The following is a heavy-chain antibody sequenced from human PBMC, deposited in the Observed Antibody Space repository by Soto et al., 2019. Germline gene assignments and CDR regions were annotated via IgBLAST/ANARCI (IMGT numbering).Heavy chain of an antibody. CDR3: ARDGYCSGVKCSHGPEAFDI. CDR1: GFTVSSYG. Sequence: WGSVRISCAACGFTVSSYGMHWVRQAPGKGVERVSVIWFDGNNRYYTDSVKGRFTISRDNSKNMLYLQMTGLRAEDTAVYYCARDGYCSGVKCSHGPEAFDIWGQGTMVTVSS. D-gene: IGHD2-15*01. J-gene: IGHJ3*02. CDR2: IWFDGNNR. V-gene: IGHV3-33*01.